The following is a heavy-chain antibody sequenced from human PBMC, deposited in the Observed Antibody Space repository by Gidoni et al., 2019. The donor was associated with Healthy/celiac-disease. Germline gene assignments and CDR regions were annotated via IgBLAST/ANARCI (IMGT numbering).Heavy chain of an antibody. CDR2: IWYDGSNK. J-gene: IGHJ4*02. Sequence: QVQLVESGRGVVQPGRSLRLSCAASGFTFSSYGMHWVRQAPGKGLEWVAVIWYDGSNKYYADSVKGRFTISRDNSKNTLYLQMNSLRAEDTAVYYCAKAGVKMATISIDYWGQGTLVTVSS. D-gene: IGHD5-12*01. CDR1: GFTFSSYG. CDR3: AKAGVKMATISIDY. V-gene: IGHV3-33*06.